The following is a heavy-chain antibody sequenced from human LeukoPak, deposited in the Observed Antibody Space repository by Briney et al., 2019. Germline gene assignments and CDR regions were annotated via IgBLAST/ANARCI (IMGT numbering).Heavy chain of an antibody. CDR3: ARDKAGIAAGALDY. CDR2: IYYSGST. CDR1: GGSIGSSSYY. V-gene: IGHV4-39*07. J-gene: IGHJ4*02. Sequence: SETLSLTCTVSGGSIGSSSYYWGWIRQPPGKGLEWIGSIYYSGSTYYNPSLKSRVTISVDTSKNQFSLKLSSVTAADTAVYYCARDKAGIAAGALDYWGQGTLVTVSS. D-gene: IGHD6-13*01.